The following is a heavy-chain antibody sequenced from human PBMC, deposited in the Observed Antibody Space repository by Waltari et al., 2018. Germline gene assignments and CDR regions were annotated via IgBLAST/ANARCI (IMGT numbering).Heavy chain of an antibody. CDR1: GGSISSYY. CDR3: AVTGGYDSSGYHDAFDI. Sequence: QVQLQESGPGLVKPSETLSLTCTVSGGSISSYYWSWIRQPPGKGLEWIGYIYYSGSTNYNPSLKSRVTISVDTSKNQFSLKLGSVTAADTAVYYCAVTGGYDSSGYHDAFDIWGQGTMVTVSS. D-gene: IGHD3-22*01. V-gene: IGHV4-59*01. J-gene: IGHJ3*02. CDR2: IYYSGST.